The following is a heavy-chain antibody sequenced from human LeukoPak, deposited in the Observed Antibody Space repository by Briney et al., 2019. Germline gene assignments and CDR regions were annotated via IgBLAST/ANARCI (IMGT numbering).Heavy chain of an antibody. J-gene: IGHJ4*02. CDR2: INPNNGDT. V-gene: IGHV1-2*02. Sequence: ASVKVSCKASGYTFTGYYMHWVRQAPGQGLEWMGWINPNNGDTNYAQKFQGRVTMTRDTSISTAFMELSRLRSDDTAVYYCARNKEGKSLDYWGQGTLVTVSS. CDR1: GYTFTGYY. CDR3: ARNKEGKSLDY.